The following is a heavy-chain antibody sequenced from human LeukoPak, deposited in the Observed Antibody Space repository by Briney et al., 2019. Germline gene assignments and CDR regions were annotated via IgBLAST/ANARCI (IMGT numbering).Heavy chain of an antibody. V-gene: IGHV3-30*02. D-gene: IGHD2-2*01. CDR1: GFIFSTYG. J-gene: IGHJ4*02. Sequence: GGSLRLSCAASGFIFSTYGINWVRQAPGKGLEWAASILYDGSNKFYADSVKGRFTISRDNSKNTVYLQMNSLRAEDTAVYYCAKDLMTYCGSTNCYENYFDYWGQGTLVTVSS. CDR3: AKDLMTYCGSTNCYENYFDY. CDR2: ILYDGSNK.